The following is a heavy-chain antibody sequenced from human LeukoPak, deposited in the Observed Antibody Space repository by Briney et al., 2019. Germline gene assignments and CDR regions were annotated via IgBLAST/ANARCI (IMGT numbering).Heavy chain of an antibody. J-gene: IGHJ4*02. CDR2: ISWNSGSI. Sequence: GGSLRLSCAASGFTFDDYAMHWVRQAPGKGLEWVSGISWNSGSIGYADSVKGRLTISRDNAKNSLYLQMNSLRAEDTALYYCAKAPDSSGYLYYFDYWGQGTLVTVSS. D-gene: IGHD3-22*01. CDR3: AKAPDSSGYLYYFDY. V-gene: IGHV3-9*01. CDR1: GFTFDDYA.